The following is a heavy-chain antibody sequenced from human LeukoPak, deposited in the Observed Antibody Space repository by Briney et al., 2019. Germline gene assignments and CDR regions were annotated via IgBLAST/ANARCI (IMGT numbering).Heavy chain of an antibody. CDR3: AKRGVVIRAILVGFHKEAYYFDS. J-gene: IGHJ4*02. Sequence: GGSLRHSCAVSGITLINYGMSWVRQAPGKGLEWVAGISDSGGRTNYADSVKGRFTISRENSKNTLYLQVNSLRAEDTAVYFCAKRGVVIRAILVGFHKEAYYFDSWGQGALVTVSS. V-gene: IGHV3-23*01. CDR2: ISDSGGRT. D-gene: IGHD3-10*01. CDR1: GITLINYG.